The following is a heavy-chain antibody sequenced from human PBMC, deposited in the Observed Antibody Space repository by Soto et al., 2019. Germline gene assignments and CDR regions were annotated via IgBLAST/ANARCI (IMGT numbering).Heavy chain of an antibody. J-gene: IGHJ4*02. CDR1: GYTFSDYY. D-gene: IGHD6-19*01. V-gene: IGHV1-2*02. CDR3: ARLQIEVAGTN. Sequence: GASVKVSCKASGYTFSDYYMHWVRQAPGQGLEWMGWINANSGGTTYAQKFQGRVTMTRDTSISTAYRELSRLGSDDTAIYYCARLQIEVAGTNWGQGTLVTVSS. CDR2: INANSGGT.